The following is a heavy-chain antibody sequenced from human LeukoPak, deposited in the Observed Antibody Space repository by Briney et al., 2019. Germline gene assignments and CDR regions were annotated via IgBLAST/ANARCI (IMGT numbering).Heavy chain of an antibody. CDR3: ARAYNPDYYYYYMDV. CDR2: ISAYNGNT. V-gene: IGHV1-18*01. J-gene: IGHJ6*03. CDR1: GYTFTSYG. D-gene: IGHD1-1*01. Sequence: ASVTVSCKASGYTFTSYGISWVRQAPGQGLEWMGWISAYNGNTNYAQKLQGRVTMTTDTSTSTACMELRSLRSDDTAVYYCARAYNPDYYYYYMDVWGKGTTVTVSS.